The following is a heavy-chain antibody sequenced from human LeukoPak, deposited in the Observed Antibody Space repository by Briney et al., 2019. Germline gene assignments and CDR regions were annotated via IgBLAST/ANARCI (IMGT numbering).Heavy chain of an antibody. J-gene: IGHJ4*02. Sequence: GGSLRLSCAASGFTFSNYVMSWVRQAPGKGLEWVSGISGSGDSTYYADSVKGRFTISRDNSKNTLYLQMNSLRAEDTAVYYCARELNTVTALDYWGQGTLVTVSS. CDR1: GFTFSNYV. D-gene: IGHD4-17*01. CDR2: ISGSGDST. CDR3: ARELNTVTALDY. V-gene: IGHV3-23*01.